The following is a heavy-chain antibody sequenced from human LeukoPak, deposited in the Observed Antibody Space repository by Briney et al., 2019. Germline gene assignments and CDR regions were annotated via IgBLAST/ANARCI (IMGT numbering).Heavy chain of an antibody. CDR2: INNDGSRT. V-gene: IGHV3-74*01. J-gene: IGHJ5*02. CDR3: VRETDCTGGSCYLSRWLDP. D-gene: IGHD2-15*01. Sequence: PGGSLRLSCVASEFTFSKYWMHWVRQARGKGLASVSRINNDGSRTTYADSVKGRFTISRDNAKNTVYLQMNNLRDEDTAVYYCVRETDCTGGSCYLSRWLDPWGQGTLVTVSS. CDR1: EFTFSKYW.